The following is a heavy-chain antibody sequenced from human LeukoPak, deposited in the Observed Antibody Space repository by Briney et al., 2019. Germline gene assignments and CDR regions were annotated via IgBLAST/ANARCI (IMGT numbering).Heavy chain of an antibody. CDR1: GFAFGDYA. CDR3: SGSFGQLTFFDY. Sequence: QPGRSLRLSCTASGFAFGDYAMSWFRQAPGKGLEWVGFIRSKAYGGTTEYAASVKGRFTISRDDSKTIAYLQMNSLKTEDTAVYYCSGSFGQLTFFDYWGQGTLVTVSS. D-gene: IGHD3-10*01. J-gene: IGHJ4*02. V-gene: IGHV3-49*03. CDR2: IRSKAYGGTT.